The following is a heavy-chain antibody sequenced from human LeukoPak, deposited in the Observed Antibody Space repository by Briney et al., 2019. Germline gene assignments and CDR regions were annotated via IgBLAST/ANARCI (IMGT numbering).Heavy chain of an antibody. CDR2: IKEDGSEK. CDR3: ARGVMCDY. J-gene: IGHJ4*02. Sequence: PGGSLTLSCAASGFTFSNYWSSWVCQAPGKGLELVANIKEDGSEKRYVDSVKGRFTISRDNAKNSLYLQMNSLRAEDTAVYYCARGVMCDYWGQGILVTVSS. D-gene: IGHD2-21*01. V-gene: IGHV3-7*04. CDR1: GFTFSNYW.